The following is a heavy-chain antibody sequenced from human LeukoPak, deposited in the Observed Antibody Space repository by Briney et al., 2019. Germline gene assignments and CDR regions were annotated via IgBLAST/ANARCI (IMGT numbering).Heavy chain of an antibody. Sequence: SETLSLTCTVSGGSISSSSYYWGWIRQPPGQGLEWIGSIYYSGSTYYNPSLKSRVTISVDTSKNQFSLKLSSVTAADTAVYYCARLKRHRYFDYWGQGTLDTVSS. CDR1: GGSISSSSYY. CDR2: IYYSGST. V-gene: IGHV4-39*01. CDR3: ARLKRHRYFDY. J-gene: IGHJ4*02.